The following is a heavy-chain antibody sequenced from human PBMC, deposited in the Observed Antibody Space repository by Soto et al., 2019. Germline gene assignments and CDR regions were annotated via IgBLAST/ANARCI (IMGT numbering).Heavy chain of an antibody. CDR2: ISSNSAYI. CDR3: TGDASRYSSARGWFDH. D-gene: IGHD5-18*01. V-gene: IGHV3-21*01. J-gene: IGHJ5*02. Sequence: PGGSLRLSCAASGFTFRTFTMNWVRQAPGKGLEWVSTISSNSAYIYYTDSLRGRFTISRDNAKNSLYLQMNSLRAEDTAVYYCTGDASRYSSARGWFDHWGQGTLVPVSS. CDR1: GFTFRTFT.